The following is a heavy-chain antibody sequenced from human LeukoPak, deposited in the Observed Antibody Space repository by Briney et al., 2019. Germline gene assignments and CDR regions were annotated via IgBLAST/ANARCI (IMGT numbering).Heavy chain of an antibody. CDR2: ISHRGST. J-gene: IGHJ4*02. CDR1: GGSISSYY. CDR3: ARGPHKFDY. V-gene: IGHV4-59*01. Sequence: SETLSLTCTVSGGSISSYYFSWIRQPPGQGLEWIGSISHRGSTNYNPSLKSRVTISVDTSKHQFSLKLSAVTAADTAVYYCARGPHKFDYWGQGSLVTVSS.